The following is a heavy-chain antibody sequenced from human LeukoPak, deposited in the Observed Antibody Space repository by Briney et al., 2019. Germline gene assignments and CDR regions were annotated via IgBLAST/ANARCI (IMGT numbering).Heavy chain of an antibody. CDR2: SYYSGST. J-gene: IGHJ3*02. CDR3: ARENWNNEGSAFDI. V-gene: IGHV4-59*11. D-gene: IGHD1/OR15-1a*01. CDR1: AGSTYNLS. Sequence: PSETLSLTCTVSAGSTYNLSWSWIRQPPGKGLEWIAYSYYSGSTNYNPSLKSRVSISIDTSKNQFSLRLSPVTTADTAMYYCARENWNNEGSAFDIWGQGTMVTVSS.